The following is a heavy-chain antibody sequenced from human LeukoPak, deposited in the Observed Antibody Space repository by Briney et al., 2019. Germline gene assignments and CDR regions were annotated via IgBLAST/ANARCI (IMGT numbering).Heavy chain of an antibody. J-gene: IGHJ5*01. Sequence: GGSLRLSCAGSGFTFSHYGMNWVRQAPGKGLESVAGVWHDASKEYYADSVKGRFTSSRDNSKNTLFLEIDSLRAEDTAVYYCARDADTSGHFSWFDSWGQGTLIIVSS. V-gene: IGHV3-33*01. CDR2: VWHDASKE. CDR3: ARDADTSGHFSWFDS. D-gene: IGHD6-19*01. CDR1: GFTFSHYG.